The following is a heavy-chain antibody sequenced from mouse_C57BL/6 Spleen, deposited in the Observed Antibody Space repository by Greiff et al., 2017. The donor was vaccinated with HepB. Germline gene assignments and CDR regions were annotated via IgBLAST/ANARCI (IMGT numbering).Heavy chain of an antibody. J-gene: IGHJ3*01. CDR1: GYTFTSYW. V-gene: IGHV1-69*01. D-gene: IGHD2-4*01. CDR3: ARRIYDDYGMGY. CDR2: IDPSDSDT. Sequence: VQLQQSGAELVMPGASVKLSCKASGYTFTSYWMHWVKQRPGQGLEWIGEIDPSDSDTNYNQKFKGKSTLTVDKSSSTAYIQLRSLTSEDYSVYYCARRIYDDYGMGYWGQGTLVTVSA.